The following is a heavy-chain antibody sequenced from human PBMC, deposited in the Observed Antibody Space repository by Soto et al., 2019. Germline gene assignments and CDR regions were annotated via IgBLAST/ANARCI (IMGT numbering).Heavy chain of an antibody. CDR2: IDPSDSYT. Sequence: GESLKISCXGSGYSFTSYWISWVRQMPGKGLEWMGRIDPSDSYTNYSPSFQGHVTISADKSISTAYLQWSSLKASDTAMYYCARHRYYDSSGPYYYYGMDVWGQGTTVTVSS. D-gene: IGHD3-22*01. V-gene: IGHV5-10-1*01. CDR3: ARHRYYDSSGPYYYYGMDV. J-gene: IGHJ6*02. CDR1: GYSFTSYW.